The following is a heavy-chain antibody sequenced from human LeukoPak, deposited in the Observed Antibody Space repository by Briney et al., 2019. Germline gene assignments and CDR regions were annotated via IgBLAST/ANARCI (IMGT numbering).Heavy chain of an antibody. CDR2: ITSSSSYI. Sequence: PGGSLRLSCAASGFTFNSYTMNWVRQAPGKGLEWVSSITSSSSYIYYAESVKGRFTISRDNAKNSLYLQMNSLRAEDTAVYYCARDPCDVWGQGTLVTVSS. V-gene: IGHV3-21*01. CDR1: GFTFNSYT. D-gene: IGHD2-21*01. J-gene: IGHJ4*02. CDR3: ARDPCDV.